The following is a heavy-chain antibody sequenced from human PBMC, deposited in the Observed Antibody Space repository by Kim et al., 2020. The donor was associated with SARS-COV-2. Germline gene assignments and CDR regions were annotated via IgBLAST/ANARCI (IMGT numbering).Heavy chain of an antibody. CDR2: IYYSGST. D-gene: IGHD2-2*01. V-gene: IGHV4-39*01. Sequence: SETLSLTCTVSGGSISSSSYYWDWIRQPPGKGLEWIGSIYYSGSTYYNPSLKSRVTISVDTSKNQFSLKLSSVTAADTAVYYCARLTVVPAAMPFDYWGQGTLVTVSS. CDR3: ARLTVVPAAMPFDY. CDR1: GGSISSSSYY. J-gene: IGHJ4*02.